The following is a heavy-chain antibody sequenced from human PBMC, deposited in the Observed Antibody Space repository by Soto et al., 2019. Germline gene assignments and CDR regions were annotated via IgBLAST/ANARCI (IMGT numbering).Heavy chain of an antibody. CDR3: AREPIRFRNGMDV. V-gene: IGHV4-30-4*01. CDR2: IYYSGST. D-gene: IGHD3-3*01. CDR1: GGSISSGDYY. J-gene: IGHJ6*02. Sequence: PSETLSLTCTVSGGSISSGDYYWSWIRQPPGKGLEWIGYIYYSGSTYYNPSLKSRVTISVDTSKNQFSLKLSSVTAADTAVYYCAREPIRFRNGMDVWGQGTTVTVSS.